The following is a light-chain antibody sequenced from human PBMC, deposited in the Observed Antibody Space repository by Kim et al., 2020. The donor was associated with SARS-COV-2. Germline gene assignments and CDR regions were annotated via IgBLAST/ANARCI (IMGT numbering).Light chain of an antibody. CDR3: QQYDNVPIT. CDR1: QDITND. J-gene: IGKJ5*01. V-gene: IGKV1-33*01. CDR2: DAS. Sequence: ATIGDRVTITCQASQDITNDLIWYQQKPGKAPTLLIYDASTLETGVPSRFSGGGSGTDFTFTISSLQPEDIATYYCQQYDNVPITFGQGTRLEIK.